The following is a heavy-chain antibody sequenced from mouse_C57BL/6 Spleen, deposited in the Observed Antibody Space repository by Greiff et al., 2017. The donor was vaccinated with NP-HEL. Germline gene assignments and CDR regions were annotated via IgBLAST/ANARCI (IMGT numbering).Heavy chain of an antibody. CDR3: TIAKLITTVVGRDY. J-gene: IGHJ2*01. V-gene: IGHV1-15*01. CDR2: IDPETGGT. Sequence: QVQLQQSGAELVRPGASVTLSCKASGYTFTDYEMHWVKQTPVHGLAWIGAIDPETGGTAYNQKFKGKAILTADKSSSTAYMELRSLTSEDSAVDYCTIAKLITTVVGRDYWGQGTTLTVSS. D-gene: IGHD1-1*01. CDR1: GYTFTDYE.